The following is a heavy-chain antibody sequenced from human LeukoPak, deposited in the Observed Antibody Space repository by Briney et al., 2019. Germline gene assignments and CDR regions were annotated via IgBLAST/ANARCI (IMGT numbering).Heavy chain of an antibody. V-gene: IGHV1-3*01. CDR3: ASIHDWNYFDY. CDR2: INGGNGNR. D-gene: IGHD3-9*01. CDR1: GYTFSNYA. J-gene: IGHJ4*02. Sequence: VASVTVSCKASGYTFSNYAMHWVRQAPGQRPEWMGWINGGNGNRQYSQKFQGRVSITRDTSASTAYMELSSLRSEDTAIYYCASIHDWNYFDYWGQGTLVTVSS.